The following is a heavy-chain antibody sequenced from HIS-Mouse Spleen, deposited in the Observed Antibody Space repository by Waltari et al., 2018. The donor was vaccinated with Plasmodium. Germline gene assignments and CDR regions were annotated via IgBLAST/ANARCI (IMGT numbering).Heavy chain of an antibody. CDR3: ARGGATGEAFTLDY. Sequence: QVQLVQSGAEVKKPGSSVKVSCKASGGTFSSYAISWVRQAPGQGLEWMGRIIPNRGIANDARKFQGRVTITADKSTSTAYMELSSLRSEDTAVYYCARGGATGEAFTLDYWGQGTLVTVSS. CDR2: IIPNRGIA. J-gene: IGHJ4*02. CDR1: GGTFSSYA. V-gene: IGHV1-69*04. D-gene: IGHD7-27*01.